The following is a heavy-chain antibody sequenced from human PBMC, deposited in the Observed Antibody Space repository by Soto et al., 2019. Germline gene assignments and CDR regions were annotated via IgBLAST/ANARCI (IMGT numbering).Heavy chain of an antibody. J-gene: IGHJ3*02. Sequence: GESLQISCKGSGYSFTSYWIGWVRQMPGKGLEWMGIIYPGDSDTRYSPSFQGQVTISADKSISTAYLQWSSLKASDTAMYYCARPNTFGGVMGLGRIDIWGQGTMVTVS. CDR1: GYSFTSYW. CDR3: ARPNTFGGVMGLGRIDI. V-gene: IGHV5-51*01. D-gene: IGHD3-16*01. CDR2: IYPGDSDT.